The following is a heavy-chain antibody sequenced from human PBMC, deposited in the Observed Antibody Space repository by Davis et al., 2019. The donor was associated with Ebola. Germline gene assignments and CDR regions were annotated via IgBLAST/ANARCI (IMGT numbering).Heavy chain of an antibody. CDR1: GFTFSIYD. J-gene: IGHJ6*02. D-gene: IGHD2-15*01. Sequence: PGGSLRLSCAASGFTFSIYDIHWVRQAPGKGLEWVAFIQYDGSKKYYAESVKGRFTISRDNSKNTLYLQMNSLRAEDTAVYYCAKPYCSGGSCYYYYYGMDVWGQGTTVTVSS. CDR2: IQYDGSKK. CDR3: AKPYCSGGSCYYYYYGMDV. V-gene: IGHV3-30*02.